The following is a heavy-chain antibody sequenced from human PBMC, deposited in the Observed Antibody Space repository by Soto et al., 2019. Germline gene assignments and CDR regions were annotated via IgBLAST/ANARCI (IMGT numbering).Heavy chain of an antibody. D-gene: IGHD4-17*01. J-gene: IGHJ4*02. CDR2: ITDNGGST. V-gene: IGHV3-23*01. CDR1: GFTFSRDG. CDR3: AKERATTTAFDY. Sequence: GGSLRLSCAASGFTFSRDGMSWVRQAPGKGLEWVSLITDNGGSTYYADSVKGRFTISRDNTKNTLFLQMNSLRAEDTAVHYCAKERATTTAFDYWGQGALVTVSS.